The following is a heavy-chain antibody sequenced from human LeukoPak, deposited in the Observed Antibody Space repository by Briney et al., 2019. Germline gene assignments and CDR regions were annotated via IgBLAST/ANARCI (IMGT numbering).Heavy chain of an antibody. D-gene: IGHD2-15*01. CDR1: GFTFSSYG. Sequence: PGGSLRLSCAASGFTFSSYGMHWVRQAPGKGLEWVAVISYDGSNKYYADSVKGRFTISRDNSKNTLYPQMNSLRAEDTAVYYCAKRVAATEVFDYWGQGTLVTVSS. CDR2: ISYDGSNK. CDR3: AKRVAATEVFDY. J-gene: IGHJ4*02. V-gene: IGHV3-30*18.